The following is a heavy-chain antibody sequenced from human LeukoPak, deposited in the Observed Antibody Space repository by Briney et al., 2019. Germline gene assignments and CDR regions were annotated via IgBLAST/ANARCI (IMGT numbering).Heavy chain of an antibody. V-gene: IGHV3-21*01. CDR1: GFTFSSYS. D-gene: IGHD1-26*01. CDR2: ISSSSSYI. Sequence: GGSLRLSCAASGFTFSSYSMNWVRQAPGKGLEWVSSISSSSSYIYYADSVKGRFAISRDNAKNSLYLQMNSLRAEDTAVYYCARVVGAHDDYWGQGTLVTVSS. J-gene: IGHJ4*02. CDR3: ARVVGAHDDY.